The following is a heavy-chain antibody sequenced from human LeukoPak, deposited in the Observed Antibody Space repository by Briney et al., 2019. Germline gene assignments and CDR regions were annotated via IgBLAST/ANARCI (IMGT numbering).Heavy chain of an antibody. Sequence: SETLSLTCTVSGGSISGYYWSWIRQPAGKGLEWIGRVYTSGSTHYNPSLKSRVAMSVDTSKNQSSLKLSSVTAADTAVYYCARLITGTTTAFDIWGQGTMVTVSS. V-gene: IGHV4-4*07. CDR1: GGSISGYY. CDR2: VYTSGST. J-gene: IGHJ3*02. D-gene: IGHD1-7*01. CDR3: ARLITGTTTAFDI.